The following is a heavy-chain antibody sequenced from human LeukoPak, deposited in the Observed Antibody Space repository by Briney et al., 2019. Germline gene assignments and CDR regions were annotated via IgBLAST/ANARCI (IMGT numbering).Heavy chain of an antibody. V-gene: IGHV1-69*13. CDR3: ARPALYYYDSSGYTLDY. CDR2: ISPIFGTA. D-gene: IGHD3-22*01. Sequence: GASVKVSCKASGGTFSSYAISWVRQAPGQGLEWMGGISPIFGTADYAQKFQGRVTITADESTSTAYMALSSLRSEDTAVYYCARPALYYYDSSGYTLDYWGQGTLVTVSS. J-gene: IGHJ4*02. CDR1: GGTFSSYA.